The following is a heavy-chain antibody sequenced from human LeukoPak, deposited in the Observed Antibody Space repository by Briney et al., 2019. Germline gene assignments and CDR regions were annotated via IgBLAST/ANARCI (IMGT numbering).Heavy chain of an antibody. J-gene: IGHJ3*02. Sequence: PGGSLRLSCAASGFIFSTYDMGWVRQAPGKGLEWVSGILGNGANAYYGDSVKGRFTISRDNSKNTLYLQMNSLRAEDTAVYYCAKECGGSCYDAFDIWGQGTMVTVSS. CDR3: AKECGGSCYDAFDI. CDR1: GFIFSTYD. CDR2: ILGNGANA. V-gene: IGHV3-23*01. D-gene: IGHD2-21*02.